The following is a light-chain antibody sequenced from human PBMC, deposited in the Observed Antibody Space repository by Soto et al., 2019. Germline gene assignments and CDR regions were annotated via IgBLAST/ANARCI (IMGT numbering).Light chain of an antibody. V-gene: IGLV1-47*02. Sequence: QSVLTQPPSASGTPGQRVTISCSGSSSNIGRNSVYWYQQLPGTAPKLLIYTNNQRPSGVPVRFSGSKSGTSASLAISGLRSEDEADYYCAAWDDSLSTYVFGTGTKLTVL. CDR2: TNN. CDR3: AAWDDSLSTYV. J-gene: IGLJ1*01. CDR1: SSNIGRNS.